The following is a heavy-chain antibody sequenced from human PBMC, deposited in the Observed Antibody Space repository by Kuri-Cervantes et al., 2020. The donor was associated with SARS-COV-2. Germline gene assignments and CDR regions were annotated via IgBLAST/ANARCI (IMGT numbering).Heavy chain of an antibody. V-gene: IGHV4-30-4*08. CDR2: IYYSGNT. CDR3: ASPIIVGATDY. D-gene: IGHD1-26*01. J-gene: IGHJ4*02. Sequence: SWVRQPPGMGLEWIGHIYYSGNTYYNPSLKSRVSMSVDTSKNQFSLKPNAVTAADTAVYYCASPIIVGATDYWGQGILVTVSS.